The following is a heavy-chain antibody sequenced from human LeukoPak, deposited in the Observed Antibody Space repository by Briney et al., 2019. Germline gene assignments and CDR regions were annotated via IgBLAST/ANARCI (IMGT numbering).Heavy chain of an antibody. CDR1: GFTFSSYA. Sequence: SGGSLRLSCAASGFTFSSYAMSWVRQAPGKGLEWVSAISGSGGSTYYADSVKGRFTISRDNSKNTLYLQMNSLGAEDTALYHCARSHKLYNWNYNANDYWGQGTLVTVSS. J-gene: IGHJ4*02. CDR2: ISGSGGST. CDR3: ARSHKLYNWNYNANDY. V-gene: IGHV3-23*01. D-gene: IGHD1-7*01.